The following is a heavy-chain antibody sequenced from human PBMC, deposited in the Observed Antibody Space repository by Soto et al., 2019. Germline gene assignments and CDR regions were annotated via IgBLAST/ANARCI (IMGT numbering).Heavy chain of an antibody. CDR2: ISWNSDYI. CDR1: GFTFNDYA. V-gene: IGHV3-9*01. D-gene: IGHD3-9*01. CDR3: ARDKDWAFDY. Sequence: GGSLRLSCVVSGFTFNDYAIHWVRQVPGKGLEWVSGISWNSDYIGYGDSVKGRFTVSRDNAKNSLFLLMSSLRAEDTAVYYCARDKDWAFDYWGQGTLVTVSS. J-gene: IGHJ4*02.